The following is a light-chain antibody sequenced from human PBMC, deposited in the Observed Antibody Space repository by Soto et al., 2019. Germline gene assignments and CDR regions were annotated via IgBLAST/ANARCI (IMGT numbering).Light chain of an antibody. V-gene: IGKV3-11*01. Sequence: EIVLTQSPATLSLSPGERATLSCRASQSVSSYLAWYQQKPGQAPRLLIYDASNRATGIPARFSGSGSGTDFTLTISSLEPEDFAVYYCQQRSNWPGPITFGQGTRL. J-gene: IGKJ5*01. CDR2: DAS. CDR3: QQRSNWPGPIT. CDR1: QSVSSY.